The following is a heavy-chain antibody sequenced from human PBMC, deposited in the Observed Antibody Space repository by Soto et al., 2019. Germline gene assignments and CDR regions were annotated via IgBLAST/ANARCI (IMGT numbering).Heavy chain of an antibody. CDR1: GFTFSSYT. J-gene: IGHJ4*02. CDR2: ISGSDGST. D-gene: IGHD6-13*01. V-gene: IGHV3-23*01. Sequence: EVQLLESGGGLVQPGGSLRLSCAASGFTFSSYTMNWVRQAPGKGQEWVSVISGSDGSTYYADSVKGRFTISRDTSKNTLKLQMNSLRAEDTAVYYCARRSSSWYFDYWGQGTLVTVSS. CDR3: ARRSSSWYFDY.